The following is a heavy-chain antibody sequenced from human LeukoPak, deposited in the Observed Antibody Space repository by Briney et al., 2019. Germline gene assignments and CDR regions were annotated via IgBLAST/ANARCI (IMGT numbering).Heavy chain of an antibody. CDR3: AKAPMEDSWYIHFDY. D-gene: IGHD6-13*01. CDR2: ISGSGGST. J-gene: IGHJ4*02. V-gene: IGHV3-23*01. Sequence: GGSLRLSCAASGFTFSSYAMSWVRQAPGKGLEWVSAISGSGGSTYYADSVKGRFTISRDNSKNTLYLQINSLRAEDTAIYYCAKAPMEDSWYIHFDYWGQGTRVTVSS. CDR1: GFTFSSYA.